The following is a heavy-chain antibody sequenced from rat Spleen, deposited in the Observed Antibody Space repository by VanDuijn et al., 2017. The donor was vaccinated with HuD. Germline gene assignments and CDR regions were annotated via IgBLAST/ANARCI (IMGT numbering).Heavy chain of an antibody. J-gene: IGHJ2*01. CDR2: MWAGGGT. Sequence: QVQLKESGPGLVQPSETLSLTCTVSGFSLTSYSVSWVRQPPGKSLVWMGSMWAGGGTNYNSSVQSRLSISRDTSKSQLFLKMNNLQPEDTGTYYCARTGHTVGINFFDYWGQGVMVTVSS. CDR1: GFSLTSYS. CDR3: ARTGHTVGINFFDY. D-gene: IGHD1-9*01. V-gene: IGHV2-72*01.